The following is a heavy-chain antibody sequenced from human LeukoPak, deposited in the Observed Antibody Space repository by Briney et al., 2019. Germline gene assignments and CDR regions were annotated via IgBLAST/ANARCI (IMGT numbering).Heavy chain of an antibody. D-gene: IGHD3-9*01. CDR2: INPNSGGT. CDR3: ARDREYDVLTGDG. CDR1: GYTFTGNY. V-gene: IGHV1-2*06. J-gene: IGHJ4*02. Sequence: ASVKVSCGASGYTFTGNYIHWMRQAPGQGLEWMGRINPNSGGTTYAQRFQGRVTMTRDTSISTAFMELTRLRPDDTAMYYCARDREYDVLTGDGWGQGTLVTVSS.